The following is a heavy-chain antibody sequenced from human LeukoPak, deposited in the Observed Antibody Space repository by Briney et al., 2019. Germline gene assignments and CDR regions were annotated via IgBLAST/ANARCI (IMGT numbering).Heavy chain of an antibody. CDR1: GGSFSGYY. J-gene: IGHJ6*02. CDR3: AREGGSYYFQYYYYGMDV. CDR2: INHSGST. D-gene: IGHD1-26*01. V-gene: IGHV4-34*01. Sequence: SETLSLTCAVYGGSFSGYYWSWIRQPPGKGLEWIGEINHSGSTNYNPSLKSRVTISVDTSKNQFSLKLSSVTAADTAVYYCAREGGSYYFQYYYYGMDVWGQGTTVTVS.